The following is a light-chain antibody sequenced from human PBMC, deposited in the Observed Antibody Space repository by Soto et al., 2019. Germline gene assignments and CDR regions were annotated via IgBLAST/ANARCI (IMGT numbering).Light chain of an antibody. CDR3: SSYTSSSIVV. CDR2: DVS. J-gene: IGLJ2*01. V-gene: IGLV2-14*01. CDR1: SSDVGGYNY. Sequence: QSALTQPASVSGSPGQSITISCTGTSSDVGGYNYVSWDQQHPCKSPKLIIYDVSNRPSGVSNRFSGSKSGNTASLTISGLQAEDEADYYCSSYTSSSIVVFGGGTTLTVL.